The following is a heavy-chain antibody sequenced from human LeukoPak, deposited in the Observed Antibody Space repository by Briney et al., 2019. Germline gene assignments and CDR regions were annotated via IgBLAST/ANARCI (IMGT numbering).Heavy chain of an antibody. CDR2: VSGSGDST. D-gene: IGHD3-22*01. V-gene: IGHV3-23*01. J-gene: IGHJ4*02. Sequence: TGGSLRLSCAASGFTFSSYAMSWVRQAPGKGLEWVSAVSGSGDSTYYADSVKGRFTISRDNSKNTLYLQMNSLRAEDTAVYYCAKSDYYDSSGHQSSFEYWGQGTLVTVSS. CDR3: AKSDYYDSSGHQSSFEY. CDR1: GFTFSSYA.